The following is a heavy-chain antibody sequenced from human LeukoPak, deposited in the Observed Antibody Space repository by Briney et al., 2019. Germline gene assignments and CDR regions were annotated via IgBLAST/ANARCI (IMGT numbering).Heavy chain of an antibody. CDR1: VYTFTAHH. J-gene: IGHJ3*02. CDR3: ARDLRWNYSYQSFDI. CDR2: INPNSGGT. V-gene: IGHV1-2*02. D-gene: IGHD3-10*01. Sequence: GTSAKVSCQTSVYTFTAHHMHWVRQAPEQGLEWMGWINPNSGGTNYAQTFQGRVSMTRDTSTNTAYMELSRLTSDDTAVYYCARDLRWNYSYQSFDIWGQGTMVIVSS.